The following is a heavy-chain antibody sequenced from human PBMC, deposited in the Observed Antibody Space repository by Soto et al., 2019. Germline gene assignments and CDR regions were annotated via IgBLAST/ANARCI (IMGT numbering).Heavy chain of an antibody. D-gene: IGHD5-12*01. J-gene: IGHJ4*02. V-gene: IGHV1-69*02. CDR3: ARVSSGGGYDYVFAY. CDR1: GGTFSSYT. CDR2: IIPILGIA. Sequence: GASVKVSCKASGGTFSSYTISWVRQAPGQGLEWMGRIIPILGIANYAQKFQGRVTITADKSTSTAYMELSSLRSEDTAVYYCARVSSGGGYDYVFAYWGQGTLVP.